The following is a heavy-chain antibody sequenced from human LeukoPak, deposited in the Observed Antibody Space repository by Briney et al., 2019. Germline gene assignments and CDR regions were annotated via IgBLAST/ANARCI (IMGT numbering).Heavy chain of an antibody. CDR2: ISGSGGST. J-gene: IGHJ4*02. Sequence: PGGSLRLSCAASGFMFSSYAMSWVRQAPGKGLEWVSAISGSGGSTYYADSVKGRFTISRDNSKNTLYLQMNSLRAEDTAVYYCAKEPLGGPLTTKYGVWGQGTLVTVSS. D-gene: IGHD1/OR15-1a*01. V-gene: IGHV3-23*01. CDR3: AKEPLGGPLTTKYGV. CDR1: GFMFSSYA.